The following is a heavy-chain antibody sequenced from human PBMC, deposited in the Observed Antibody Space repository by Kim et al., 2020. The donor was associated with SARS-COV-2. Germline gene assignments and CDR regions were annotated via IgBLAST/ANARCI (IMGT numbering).Heavy chain of an antibody. CDR3: ARPLYCTDTDGPLDI. Sequence: ASVKVSCRASGYSFTSNGISWIRQSPGEEFEWMGWISGYNGATKFAEKFQGRLTTTTDTAASTASMELRKLRSDDPALYYCARPLYCTDTDGPLDIWGQGTQVTVAS. V-gene: IGHV1-18*01. D-gene: IGHD2-8*02. CDR2: ISGYNGAT. J-gene: IGHJ4*02. CDR1: GYSFTSNG.